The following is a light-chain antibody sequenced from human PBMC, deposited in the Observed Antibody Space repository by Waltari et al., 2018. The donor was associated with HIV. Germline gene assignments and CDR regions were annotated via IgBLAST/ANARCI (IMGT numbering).Light chain of an antibody. CDR1: QSISSW. Sequence: DIQITQSPSTLSASVGDRVTITCRASQSISSWLAWYQQKPGKAPKLLIYKASTLESGVPSRFSGSGSGTEFTLTISSLKPDDFATYYCQQYDSYLWTFGQGTKVE. CDR3: QQYDSYLWT. CDR2: KAS. J-gene: IGKJ1*01. V-gene: IGKV1-5*03.